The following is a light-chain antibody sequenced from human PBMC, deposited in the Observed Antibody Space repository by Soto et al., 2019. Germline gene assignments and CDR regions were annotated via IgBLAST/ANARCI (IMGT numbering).Light chain of an antibody. CDR1: QSISRY. Sequence: DIPMTQSPSSLSASVGDRVTITCRASQSISRYLNWYQQRPGKAPKFLIYAASNLQSGVPSRFSGSGFGTDFTLTISSLQPEDFSTYYCQQSHSTPLTFGGVTKVEIK. V-gene: IGKV1-39*01. CDR2: AAS. CDR3: QQSHSTPLT. J-gene: IGKJ4*01.